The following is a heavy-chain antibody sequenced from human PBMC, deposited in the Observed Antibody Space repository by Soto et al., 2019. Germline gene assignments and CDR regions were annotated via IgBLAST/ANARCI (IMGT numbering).Heavy chain of an antibody. CDR2: IYHSGST. V-gene: IGHV4-30-2*01. J-gene: IGHJ6*02. Sequence: SETLSLTCAVSGGSISSGGYSWSWIRQPPGKGLEWIGYIYHSGSTYYNPSLKSRVTISVDRSKNQFSLKLSSVTAADTAVYYCARIAVAGNDGMDVWGQGTTVTVS. CDR3: ARIAVAGNDGMDV. CDR1: GGSISSGGYS. D-gene: IGHD6-19*01.